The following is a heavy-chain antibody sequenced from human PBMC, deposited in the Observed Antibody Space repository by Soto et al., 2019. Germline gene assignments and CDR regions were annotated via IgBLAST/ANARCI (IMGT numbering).Heavy chain of an antibody. CDR2: IYTSGSN. Sequence: SETLSLTCTVSGGSISSHSWSWIRQPAGKGLEWIGRIYTSGSNNYNPSLKIRVTMSVDTSKTQFSLKLSSVTAADTAVYYCARGGAITGTCFDPRGQGTLVT. V-gene: IGHV4-4*07. CDR3: ARGGAITGTCFDP. D-gene: IGHD1-20*01. J-gene: IGHJ5*02. CDR1: GGSISSHS.